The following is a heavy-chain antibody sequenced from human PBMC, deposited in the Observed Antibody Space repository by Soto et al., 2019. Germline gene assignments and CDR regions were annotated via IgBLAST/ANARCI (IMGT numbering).Heavy chain of an antibody. CDR1: GGTFSSYA. CDR2: IIPIFGTA. CDR3: ARGYYYDSSGFGGFDY. J-gene: IGHJ4*02. D-gene: IGHD3-22*01. Sequence: SVKVSCKASGGTFSSYAISWVRQAPGQGLEWMGGIIPIFGTANYAQKFQGRVTITADESTSTAYMELSSLRSEDTAVYYCARGYYYDSSGFGGFDYWGQGTLVTVSS. V-gene: IGHV1-69*13.